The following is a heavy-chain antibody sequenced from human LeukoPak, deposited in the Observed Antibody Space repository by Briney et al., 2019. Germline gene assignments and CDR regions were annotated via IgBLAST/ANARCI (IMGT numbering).Heavy chain of an antibody. CDR2: INYSGST. J-gene: IGHJ5*02. D-gene: IGHD4-17*01. CDR1: GGSFSGYY. CDR3: ASHPSVTTKHNWFDP. Sequence: PSETLSLTCAVYGGSFSGYYWSWIRQPPGKGLEWIGEINYSGSTNYNPSLKSRVTISVDTSKNQFSLKLSSVTAADTAVYYCASHPSVTTKHNWFDPWGQGTLVTVSS. V-gene: IGHV4-34*01.